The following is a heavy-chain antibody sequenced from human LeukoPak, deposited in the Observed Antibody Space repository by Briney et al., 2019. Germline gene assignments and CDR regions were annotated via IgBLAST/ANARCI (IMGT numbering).Heavy chain of an antibody. CDR2: IYTSGST. CDR3: ARDSGTTGEVRFDP. J-gene: IGHJ5*02. Sequence: PSETLSLTCTVSGGSISSYYWSWIRQPAGKGLEWIGRIYTSGSTNYNPSLESRVTMSVDTSKNQFSLKLSSVTAADTAIYYCARDSGTTGEVRFDPWGQGILVTVSA. D-gene: IGHD4-17*01. V-gene: IGHV4-4*07. CDR1: GGSISSYY.